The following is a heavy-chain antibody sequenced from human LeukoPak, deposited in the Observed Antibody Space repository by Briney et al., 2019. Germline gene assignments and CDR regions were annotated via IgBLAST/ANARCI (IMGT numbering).Heavy chain of an antibody. CDR3: ARVFAGRAAD. Sequence: PSETLSLTCTVSGGSISSSSYYWGWIRQPPGKGLEWIGSIYYSGSTYYNPSLKSRVTISVDTSKNQFSLKLSSVTAADTAVYYCARVFAGRAADWGQGTLVTVSS. CDR1: GGSISSSSYY. D-gene: IGHD3-10*01. CDR2: IYYSGST. J-gene: IGHJ4*02. V-gene: IGHV4-39*07.